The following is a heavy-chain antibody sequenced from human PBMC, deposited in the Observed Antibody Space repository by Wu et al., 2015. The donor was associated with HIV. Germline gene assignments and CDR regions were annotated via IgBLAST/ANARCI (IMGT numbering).Heavy chain of an antibody. Sequence: QVQLVQSGAELKKPGASVKVSCKVSGYTFTDYYMHWVRQAPGLGLEWLGWINPNSSDTNYAQRFQGRVTMTRDTSLSTAYLELRRLRSDDTALYYCARAYCSGGGCYSDAFDLWGQGTMVTVS. CDR2: INPNSSDT. J-gene: IGHJ3*01. D-gene: IGHD2-15*01. CDR1: GYTFTDYY. CDR3: ARAYCSGGGCYSDAFDL. V-gene: IGHV1-2*02.